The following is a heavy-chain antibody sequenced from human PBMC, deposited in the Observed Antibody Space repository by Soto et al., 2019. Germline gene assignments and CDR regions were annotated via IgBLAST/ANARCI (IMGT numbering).Heavy chain of an antibody. V-gene: IGHV1-2*02. Sequence: GASVKVSCKASGDIFNDYYIHWVRQAPGQGLEWMGWITPKSDVTIIAQKFQGRVTMTRDTSVNIVYMELTRLRSDDMAVYFCAGDRRRSGRFDGMDAWGQGTTVTVSS. CDR1: GDIFNDYY. CDR3: AGDRRRSGRFDGMDA. D-gene: IGHD3-10*01. CDR2: ITPKSDVT. J-gene: IGHJ6*02.